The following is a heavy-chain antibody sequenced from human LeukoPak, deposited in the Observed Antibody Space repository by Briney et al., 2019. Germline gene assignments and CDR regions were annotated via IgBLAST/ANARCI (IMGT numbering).Heavy chain of an antibody. CDR3: AKALGWFFDL. CDR2: ICATSSHI. J-gene: IGHJ2*01. Sequence: GGSLRLSCAASGFTFTTYSMNWVRQAPGKGLEWVSSICATSSHIYHAGAVKGRFTTSRDNAKNSLFLQMNSLRVEDTAVYYCAKALGWFFDLWGRGTLVTVSS. V-gene: IGHV3-21*01. CDR1: GFTFTTYS.